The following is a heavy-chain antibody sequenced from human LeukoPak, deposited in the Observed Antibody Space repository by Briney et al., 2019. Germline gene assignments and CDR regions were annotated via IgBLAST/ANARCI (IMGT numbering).Heavy chain of an antibody. Sequence: SETLSLTCTVSGVSISSYYWSWIRQPAGKGLEWIGRIYTSGSTNYNPSLKSRVTMSVDTSKNQFSLKLSSVTAADTAVYYCARSLGYSSSWSDAFDIWGQGTMVTVSS. CDR1: GVSISSYY. D-gene: IGHD6-13*01. J-gene: IGHJ3*02. CDR3: ARSLGYSSSWSDAFDI. CDR2: IYTSGST. V-gene: IGHV4-4*07.